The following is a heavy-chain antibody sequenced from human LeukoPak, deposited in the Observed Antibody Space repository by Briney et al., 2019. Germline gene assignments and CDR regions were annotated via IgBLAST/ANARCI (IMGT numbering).Heavy chain of an antibody. CDR3: AKDAQRGFDFSNSLES. V-gene: IGHV3-33*06. CDR1: GFTFRHYG. Sequence: GGSLRLSCATSGFTFRHYGMHWVRQAPGKGLEWVAVIWSDGTDKYYGDSVKGRFTISRDNSKNTVYLQMNSLRVEDTAVYYCAKDAQRGFDFSNSLESWGQGTLVTVSS. J-gene: IGHJ4*02. D-gene: IGHD4-11*01. CDR2: IWSDGTDK.